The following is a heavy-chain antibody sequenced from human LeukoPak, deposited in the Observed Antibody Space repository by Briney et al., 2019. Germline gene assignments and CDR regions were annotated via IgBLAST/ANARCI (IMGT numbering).Heavy chain of an antibody. CDR1: GYTFTGYY. CDR2: INPNSGNT. CDR3: ARDFEQAPDY. D-gene: IGHD3-9*01. V-gene: IGHV1-8*03. Sequence: ASVKVSCKASGYTFTGYYLHWVRQAPGQGLEWMGWINPNSGNTGYAQKFQGRVTITRNTSISTAYMELSSLRSEDTAVYYCARDFEQAPDYWGQGTLVTVSS. J-gene: IGHJ4*02.